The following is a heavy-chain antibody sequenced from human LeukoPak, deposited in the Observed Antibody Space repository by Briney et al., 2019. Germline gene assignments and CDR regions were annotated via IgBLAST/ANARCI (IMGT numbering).Heavy chain of an antibody. J-gene: IGHJ4*02. V-gene: IGHV1-8*03. CDR1: GYTFTSYD. CDR2: MNHNSGNT. Sequence: ASVKVSCKASGYTFTSYDINWVRQATGQGLEWMGWMNHNSGNTGYAQKFQGRVTITRNTSISTAYMELSSLRSEDTAVYYCARVTAAVRWLHQAGGPRHFEYWGQGTLVSVSS. D-gene: IGHD5-24*01. CDR3: ARVTAAVRWLHQAGGPRHFEY.